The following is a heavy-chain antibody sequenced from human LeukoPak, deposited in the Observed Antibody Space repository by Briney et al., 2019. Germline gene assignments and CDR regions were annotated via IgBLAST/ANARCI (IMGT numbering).Heavy chain of an antibody. D-gene: IGHD1-14*01. V-gene: IGHV4-4*02. CDR1: GGSLSNTNW. CDR3: AREAGPYGPLPY. CDR2: INLQGST. J-gene: IGHJ4*01. Sequence: SETLSLTCGVSGGSLSNTNWWTWVRQPPGKGLEWIGEINLQGSTNYNPSLKSRVAISVDKSENHISLKLTSVTAADTAVYYCAREAGPYGPLPYSGEASLVTVAS.